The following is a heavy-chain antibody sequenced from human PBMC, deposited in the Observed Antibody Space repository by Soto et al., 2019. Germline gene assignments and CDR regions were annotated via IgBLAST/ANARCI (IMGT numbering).Heavy chain of an antibody. CDR2: VYHTGRT. J-gene: IGHJ4*02. CDR3: ARDFAYFDS. D-gene: IGHD3-3*01. Sequence: SETLSLTCTVSGGSFKSGSYSWSWIRQPPGKGLEWIGYVYHTGRTSYNPSLKSRVSISMDTSENQFSLNLDSVTAADTAVYFCARDFAYFDSWGQGTRVTVSS. CDR1: GGSFKSGSYS. V-gene: IGHV4-61*01.